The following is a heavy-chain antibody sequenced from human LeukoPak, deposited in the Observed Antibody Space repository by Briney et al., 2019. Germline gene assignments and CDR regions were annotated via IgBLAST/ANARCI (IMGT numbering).Heavy chain of an antibody. CDR1: GFTFSSYA. V-gene: IGHV3-30*04. CDR3: ARERGYSGYQNYFDY. J-gene: IGHJ4*02. Sequence: GRSLRLSCAASGFTFSSYAMHWVRQAPGKGLEWVAVISYDGSNKYYADSVKGRFTISRDNSKNTLYLQMNSLRAEDTAVYYRARERGYSGYQNYFDYWGQGTLVTVSS. CDR2: ISYDGSNK. D-gene: IGHD5-12*01.